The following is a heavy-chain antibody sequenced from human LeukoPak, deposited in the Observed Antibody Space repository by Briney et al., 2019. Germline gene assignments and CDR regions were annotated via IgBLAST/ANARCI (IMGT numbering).Heavy chain of an antibody. V-gene: IGHV2-70*04. CDR2: IDWDDDK. CDR1: GFSLTTSGMR. CDR3: ARMYSGSYLDAFDI. Sequence: SGPALVKPTQTLTLTCTFSGFSLTTSGMRVSWIRQPPGKALEWLARIDWDDDKFYSTSLKTRLTISKDTSKNQVVLTLTNMDPVDTATYYCARMYSGSYLDAFDIWGQGTVVTASS. D-gene: IGHD1-26*01. J-gene: IGHJ3*02.